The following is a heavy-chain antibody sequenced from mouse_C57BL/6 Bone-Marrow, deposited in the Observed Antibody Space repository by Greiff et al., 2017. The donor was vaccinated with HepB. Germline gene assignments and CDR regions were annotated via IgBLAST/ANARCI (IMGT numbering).Heavy chain of an antibody. CDR3: ASLYDNGSRYWYFDV. CDR2: ISSGSSTI. CDR1: GFTFSDYG. Sequence: EVKLVESGGGLVKPGGSLKLSCAASGFTFSDYGMHWVRQAPEKGLEWVAYISSGSSTIYYADTVKGRFTISRDNAKNTLFLQMNSLRSEDTAMYYWASLYDNGSRYWYFDVWGTGTTGTVSS. V-gene: IGHV5-17*01. D-gene: IGHD1-1*01. J-gene: IGHJ1*03.